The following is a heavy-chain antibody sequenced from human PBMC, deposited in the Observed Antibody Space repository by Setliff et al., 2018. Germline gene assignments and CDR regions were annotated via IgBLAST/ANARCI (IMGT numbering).Heavy chain of an antibody. V-gene: IGHV4-61*09. CDR2: IFSKGST. CDR3: ARFIAVSGLDY. D-gene: IGHD6-19*01. Sequence: SETLSLTCPVSGASITSGNYYWSWVRQSAVRGLEWIGHIFSKGSTNSNPSLMSRITISVDASKNQFSLRLTSVTAADTAVYYCARFIAVSGLDYWGQGTLVTVSS. J-gene: IGHJ4*02. CDR1: GASITSGNYY.